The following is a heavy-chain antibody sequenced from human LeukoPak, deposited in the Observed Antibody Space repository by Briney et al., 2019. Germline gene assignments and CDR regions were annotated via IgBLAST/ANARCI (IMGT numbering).Heavy chain of an antibody. Sequence: SQTLSLTCTVSGGSISSYYWSWIRQPPGKGLEWIGEINHSGSTNYNPSLKSRVTISVDTSKNQFSLKLSSVTAADTAVYYCARLERGSSGWSDPFDYWGQGTVVTVSS. CDR3: ARLERGSSGWSDPFDY. V-gene: IGHV4-34*01. CDR1: GGSISSYY. D-gene: IGHD6-19*01. CDR2: INHSGST. J-gene: IGHJ4*02.